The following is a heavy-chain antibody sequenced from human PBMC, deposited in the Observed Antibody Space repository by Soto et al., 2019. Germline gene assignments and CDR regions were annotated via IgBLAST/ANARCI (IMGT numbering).Heavy chain of an antibody. CDR2: IYPGDSDT. D-gene: IGHD3-10*01. J-gene: IGHJ6*02. V-gene: IGHV5-51*01. Sequence: GESLKISCKGSGYSFTSYWIGWVRQMPGKGLEWMGIIYPGDSDTRYSPSFQGQVTISADKSISTAYLQWSSLKASDTAMYYCVSGSGSYYNYYYYYGMDVWGQGTTVTVSS. CDR3: VSGSGSYYNYYYYYGMDV. CDR1: GYSFTSYW.